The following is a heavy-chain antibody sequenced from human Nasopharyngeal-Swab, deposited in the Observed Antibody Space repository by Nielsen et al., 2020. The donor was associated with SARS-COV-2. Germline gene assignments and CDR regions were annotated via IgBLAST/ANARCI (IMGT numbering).Heavy chain of an antibody. J-gene: IGHJ4*02. D-gene: IGHD3-22*01. Sequence: GGSLRLSCVASGFTFSDYYMAWIRQAPGKGLEWVSYISSSGTTTDSADSVKGRFTISRDNANNLVYLHMNSLRGEDTAVYYCARDRSGYFLDYWGQGTLVTVSS. CDR1: GFTFSDYY. V-gene: IGHV3-11*01. CDR3: ARDRSGYFLDY. CDR2: ISSSGTTT.